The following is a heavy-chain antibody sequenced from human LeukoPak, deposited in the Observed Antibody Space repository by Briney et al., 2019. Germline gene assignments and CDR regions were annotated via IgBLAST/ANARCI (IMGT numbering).Heavy chain of an antibody. Sequence: SSETLSLTCTVSGGSISSYYWNWIRQPPGKGLEWIGYIYYSGSTNYNPSLKSRVTISVAMSKNQFSLKLSSVTAAGTAVYYCAKDRGFRPQWLFDYWGQGTLVTVSS. D-gene: IGHD3-22*01. J-gene: IGHJ4*02. CDR3: AKDRGFRPQWLFDY. CDR2: IYYSGST. V-gene: IGHV4-59*01. CDR1: GGSISSYY.